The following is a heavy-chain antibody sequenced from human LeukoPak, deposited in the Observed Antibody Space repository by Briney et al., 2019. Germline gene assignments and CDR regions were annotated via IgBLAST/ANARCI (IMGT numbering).Heavy chain of an antibody. J-gene: IGHJ4*02. CDR1: GGSISSYY. V-gene: IGHV4-59*01. CDR2: IYYSGST. D-gene: IGHD1-7*01. CDR3: AREPGTTAGFYY. Sequence: PSETLSLTCTVSGGSISSYYWSWIRQPPGKGLEWVGYIYYSGSTNYNPSLKSRVTISVDTSKNQFSLKLSSVTAADTAVYYCAREPGTTAGFYYWGQGTLVTVSS.